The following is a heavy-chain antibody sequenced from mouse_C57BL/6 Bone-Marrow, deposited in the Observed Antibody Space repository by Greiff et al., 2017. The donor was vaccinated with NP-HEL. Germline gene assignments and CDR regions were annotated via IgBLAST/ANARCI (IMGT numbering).Heavy chain of an antibody. Sequence: VKLMESGAELVRPGASVTLSCKASGYTFTDYEMHWVKQTPVHGLAWIGAIDPETGGTAYNQKFKGKAILTADKSSSTAYMELRSLTSEDSAGYYCTRRGELYFDYWGQGTTLTVSS. CDR2: IDPETGGT. V-gene: IGHV1-15*01. J-gene: IGHJ2*01. CDR3: TRRGELYFDY. CDR1: GYTFTDYE.